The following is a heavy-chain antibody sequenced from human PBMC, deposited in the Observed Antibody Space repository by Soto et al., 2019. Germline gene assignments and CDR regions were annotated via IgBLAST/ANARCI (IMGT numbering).Heavy chain of an antibody. V-gene: IGHV1-18*01. J-gene: IGHJ3*02. D-gene: IGHD6-6*01. Sequence: ASVKVSCKTSGYTFTSYGISLVRQAPGHGLEWMGWISAYNGNTNYAQKLQGRVTMTTDTSTSTAYMELRSLRSDDTAVYFCARDPRDGITDRRTLAFHIWGQGTMVTVSS. CDR2: ISAYNGNT. CDR3: ARDPRDGITDRRTLAFHI. CDR1: GYTFTSYG.